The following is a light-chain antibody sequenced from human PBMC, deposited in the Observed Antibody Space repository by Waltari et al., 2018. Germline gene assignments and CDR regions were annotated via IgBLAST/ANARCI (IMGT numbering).Light chain of an antibody. V-gene: IGKV1-39*01. J-gene: IGKJ4*01. CDR3: QQSYAIPLT. Sequence: DIHMTQSPLSLSASVGDRVTITCRASQNINNYLNWYHQTPGKAPKLLIYATSNLQSGVPSRVSGSGSGTDFTLTISSLQPEDFATYYCQQSYAIPLTFGGGTKVEI. CDR1: QNINNY. CDR2: ATS.